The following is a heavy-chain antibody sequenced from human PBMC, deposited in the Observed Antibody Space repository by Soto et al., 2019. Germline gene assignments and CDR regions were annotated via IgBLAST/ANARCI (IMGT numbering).Heavy chain of an antibody. CDR2: ITGSGLST. J-gene: IGHJ6*03. D-gene: IGHD5-18*01. CDR3: VKRNTYRYWDFYYYVDV. Sequence: EVQLLESGGGLVQPGTSLRLSCAASGFTFSNYAMSWVRQAPGKGLEWVSGITGSGLSTYYADSVKGRFTISRVNSRNTLYLQMNSLRAEDTALFYCVKRNTYRYWDFYYYVDVWGKGTTVTVSS. CDR1: GFTFSNYA. V-gene: IGHV3-23*01.